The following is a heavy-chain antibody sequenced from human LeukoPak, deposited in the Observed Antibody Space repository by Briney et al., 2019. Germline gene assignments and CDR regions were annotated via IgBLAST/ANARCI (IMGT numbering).Heavy chain of an antibody. V-gene: IGHV3-30-3*02. Sequence: GGSLRLSCAASGFTFSSYAMHCVRQAPGKGLEWVAVISYDGNYKFYADSVKGRFTISRDNSKNTMYLQMSSLRAEDTAVYYCAKDEEHGSGSHNWFDPWGQGTLVTVSS. CDR2: ISYDGNYK. D-gene: IGHD3-10*01. J-gene: IGHJ5*02. CDR3: AKDEEHGSGSHNWFDP. CDR1: GFTFSSYA.